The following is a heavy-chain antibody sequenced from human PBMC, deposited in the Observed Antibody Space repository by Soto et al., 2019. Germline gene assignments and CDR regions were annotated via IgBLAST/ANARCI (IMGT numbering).Heavy chain of an antibody. CDR2: ISSSSSTI. J-gene: IGHJ5*02. V-gene: IGHV3-48*02. Sequence: QPGGSLRLSCAASGFTFSSYSMNWVRQAPGKGLEWVSYISSSSSTIYYADSVKGRFTISRDNAKNSLYLQMNSLRDEDTAVYYCARSHAAAFFNWFDPWGQGTLVTVSS. CDR3: ARSHAAAFFNWFDP. D-gene: IGHD6-25*01. CDR1: GFTFSSYS.